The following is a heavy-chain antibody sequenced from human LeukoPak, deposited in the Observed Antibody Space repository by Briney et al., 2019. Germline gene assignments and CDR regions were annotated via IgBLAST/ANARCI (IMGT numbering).Heavy chain of an antibody. V-gene: IGHV3-11*01. CDR3: ASGSSEYYYYYGMDV. Sequence: SLRLSCAASGFTFSDYYMSWIRQAPGKGLEWVSYISSSGSTIYYADSVKGRFTISRDNAKNSLYLQMNSLRAEDTAVYYCASGSSEYYYYYGMDVWGQGTTVTVSS. CDR2: ISSSGSTI. CDR1: GFTFSDYY. D-gene: IGHD1-26*01. J-gene: IGHJ6*02.